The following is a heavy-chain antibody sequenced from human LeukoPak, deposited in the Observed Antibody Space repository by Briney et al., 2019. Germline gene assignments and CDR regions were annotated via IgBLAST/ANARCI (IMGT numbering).Heavy chain of an antibody. Sequence: ASVKVSCKASGYTFTGYYIHWVRQAPGQGLEWMGWINPNSGGTNYAQKFQGRVTMTRDTSISTAYMELNRLTSDDTAVYYCARDMYTGYETFDYWGQGTPVTVSS. D-gene: IGHD5-12*01. CDR3: ARDMYTGYETFDY. J-gene: IGHJ4*02. CDR2: INPNSGGT. CDR1: GYTFTGYY. V-gene: IGHV1-2*02.